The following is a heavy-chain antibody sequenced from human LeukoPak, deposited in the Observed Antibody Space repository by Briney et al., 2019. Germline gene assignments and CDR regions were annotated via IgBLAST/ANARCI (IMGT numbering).Heavy chain of an antibody. D-gene: IGHD1-26*01. CDR3: ARGSYYGFDM. Sequence: SETLSLTCTVSGGSISSSSYYWGWIRQPPGKGLEWIGSIYYSGSTYYNPSLKSRVTISVDTSKNQFSLKLSSVTAADTAVYYCARGSYYGFDMWAQGTMVTVSS. V-gene: IGHV4-39*07. CDR2: IYYSGST. J-gene: IGHJ3*02. CDR1: GGSISSSSYY.